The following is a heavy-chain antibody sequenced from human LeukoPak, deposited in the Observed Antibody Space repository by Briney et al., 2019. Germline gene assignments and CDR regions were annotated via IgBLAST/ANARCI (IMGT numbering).Heavy chain of an antibody. D-gene: IGHD3-9*01. CDR2: IKQDGSEK. V-gene: IGHV3-7*01. J-gene: IGHJ5*02. CDR1: GFSFRSYW. CDR3: AGGSGYLITS. Sequence: GGSLRLSCAATGFSFRSYWMNWVRQAPGKGLEWLAIIKQDGSEKHYKGSVEGRFTISRDNAKNSLHLQMNSLRAEDSAVYYCAGGSGYLITSWGQGTLVTVSS.